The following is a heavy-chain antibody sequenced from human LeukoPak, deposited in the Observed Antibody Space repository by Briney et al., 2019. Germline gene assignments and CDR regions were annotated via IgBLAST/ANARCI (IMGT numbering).Heavy chain of an antibody. J-gene: IGHJ4*02. D-gene: IGHD6-19*01. V-gene: IGHV3-15*01. Sequence: GGSLRLSCAASGFTFSNTWMTWVRQAPGKGLEWVGRVKSKRDGGTTDYAVPVKGRFTISRDDSKNTLYLQMNSLKTEDTAVYYLASYLSAWYVTFDYWGLGTLVTVSS. CDR1: GFTFSNTW. CDR3: ASYLSAWYVTFDY. CDR2: VKSKRDGGTT.